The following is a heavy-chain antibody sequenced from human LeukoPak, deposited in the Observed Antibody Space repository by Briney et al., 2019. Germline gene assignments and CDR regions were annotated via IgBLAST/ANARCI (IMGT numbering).Heavy chain of an antibody. J-gene: IGHJ6*03. D-gene: IGHD2-2*01. V-gene: IGHV4-39*07. Sequence: SETLSLTCTVSGGSISSSSYYWGWIRQPPGKGLEWIGSIYYSGSTYYNPSLKSRVTISVDTSKNQFSLKLSSVTAADTAVYYCAREKAVVVPAAKDYYYYYMDVWAKGPRSPSP. CDR3: AREKAVVVPAAKDYYYYYMDV. CDR2: IYYSGST. CDR1: GGSISSSSYY.